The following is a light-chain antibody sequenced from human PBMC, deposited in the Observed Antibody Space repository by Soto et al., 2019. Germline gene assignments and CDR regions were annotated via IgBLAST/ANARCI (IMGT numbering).Light chain of an antibody. CDR3: QQRSNGRIT. CDR2: DAS. V-gene: IGKV3-11*01. J-gene: IGKJ5*01. Sequence: EIVLTQSPATLSLSPGERATLSCRASQSVSSYLAWYQQKPGQAPRLLIYDASNRATGIPARFSGSGSGTDFTLTISSLEPEDFAVYYCQQRSNGRITFGQVTLLEIK. CDR1: QSVSSY.